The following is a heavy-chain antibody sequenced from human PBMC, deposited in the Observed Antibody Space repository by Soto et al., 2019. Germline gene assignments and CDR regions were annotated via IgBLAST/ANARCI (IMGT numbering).Heavy chain of an antibody. Sequence: SETLSLTCPVSGGSVSSGSYYWSRIRQPPGKGLEWIGYIYYSGSTNYNPSLKSRVTISVDTSKNQFSLKLSSVTAADTAVYYCASSYGSGSYSGYYYYGMDVWGQGTTVTVSS. J-gene: IGHJ6*02. D-gene: IGHD3-10*01. V-gene: IGHV4-61*01. CDR3: ASSYGSGSYSGYYYYGMDV. CDR2: IYYSGST. CDR1: GGSVSSGSYY.